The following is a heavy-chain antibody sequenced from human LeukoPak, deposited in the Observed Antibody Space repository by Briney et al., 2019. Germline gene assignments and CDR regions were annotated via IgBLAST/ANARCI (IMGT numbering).Heavy chain of an antibody. CDR1: GFTFSSYS. CDR2: ISGSGGST. V-gene: IGHV3-23*01. CDR3: AKAIAAAGNILTDY. D-gene: IGHD6-13*01. J-gene: IGHJ4*02. Sequence: QTGGSLRLSCAASGFTFSSYSMNWVRQAPGKGLEWVSAISGSGGSTYYADSVKGRFTISRDNFKNTLYLQMNSLRAEDTAVYYCAKAIAAAGNILTDYWGQGTLVTVSS.